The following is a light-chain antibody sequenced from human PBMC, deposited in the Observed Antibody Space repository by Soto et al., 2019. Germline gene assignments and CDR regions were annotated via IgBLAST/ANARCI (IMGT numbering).Light chain of an antibody. CDR3: CSYAGSSIPYV. Sequence: QSVLTQPASVSGSPGQSITLSCPGNSSDVGSYNLVSWYQQHPGKAPKLMIYEGSKRPSGVSNRFSGSKSGNTASLTISGLQAEDEAGYYCCSYAGSSIPYVFGTGTKVTVL. V-gene: IGLV2-23*01. CDR1: SSDVGSYNL. CDR2: EGS. J-gene: IGLJ1*01.